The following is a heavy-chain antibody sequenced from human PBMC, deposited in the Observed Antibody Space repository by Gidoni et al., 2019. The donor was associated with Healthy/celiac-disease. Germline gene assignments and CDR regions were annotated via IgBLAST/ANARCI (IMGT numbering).Heavy chain of an antibody. CDR2: IYHSGST. D-gene: IGHD6-13*01. V-gene: IGHV4-4*02. Sequence: QVQLQESGPGLVKPSGTLSLTCAVSGGSISSSTWWSWVRPPQGKGLEWIGDIYHSGSTNYNPSLKSRVTISVDKSKNQFSLKLSSVTAADTAVYYCARDRSSWYIFDYWGQGTLVTVSS. CDR3: ARDRSSWYIFDY. J-gene: IGHJ4*02. CDR1: GGSISSSTW.